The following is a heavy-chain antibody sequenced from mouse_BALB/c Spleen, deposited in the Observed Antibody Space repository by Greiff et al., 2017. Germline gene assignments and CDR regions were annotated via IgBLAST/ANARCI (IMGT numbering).Heavy chain of an antibody. CDR3: ARYGSSHWYFDV. CDR2: INPSSGYT. J-gene: IGHJ1*01. Sequence: QVQLQQSGAELARPGASVKMSCKASGYTFTSYTMHWVKQRPGQGLEWIGYINPSSGYTNYNQKFKDKATLTADKSSSTAYMQLSSLTSEDSAVYYCARYGSSHWYFDVWGAGTTVTVSS. V-gene: IGHV1-4*01. D-gene: IGHD1-1*01. CDR1: GYTFTSYT.